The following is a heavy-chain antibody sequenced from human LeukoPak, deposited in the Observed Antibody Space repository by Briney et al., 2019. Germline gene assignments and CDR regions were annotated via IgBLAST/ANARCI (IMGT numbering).Heavy chain of an antibody. J-gene: IGHJ4*02. Sequence: SETLSLTCTVSGGSISSYYWSWIRQPTGKGLEWIGYIYYSGSTNYNPSLKSRVTISVDTSKNQFSLKLSSVTAADTAVYYCARDGDSSGGTFDYWGQGTLVTVSS. CDR1: GGSISSYY. V-gene: IGHV4-59*01. CDR2: IYYSGST. D-gene: IGHD3-22*01. CDR3: ARDGDSSGGTFDY.